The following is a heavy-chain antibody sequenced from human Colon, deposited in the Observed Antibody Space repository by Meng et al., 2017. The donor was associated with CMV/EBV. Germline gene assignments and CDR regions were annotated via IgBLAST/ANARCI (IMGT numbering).Heavy chain of an antibody. CDR2: ISNRTTYI. CDR3: ARDVQFGDWDYPYYFDS. V-gene: IGHV3-21*01. D-gene: IGHD3-3*01. Sequence: GESLKISCVASGFSFSDYDMNWVRQAPGKGPEWVASISNRTTYIKYGDSVKGRFTISRDNVKNSVSLQMSSLRAEDTAIYYCARDVQFGDWDYPYYFDSWGQGTLVTVSS. J-gene: IGHJ4*02. CDR1: GFSFSDYD.